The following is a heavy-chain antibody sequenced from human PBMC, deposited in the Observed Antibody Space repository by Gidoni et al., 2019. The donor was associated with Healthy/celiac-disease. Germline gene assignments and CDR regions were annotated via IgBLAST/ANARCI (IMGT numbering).Heavy chain of an antibody. V-gene: IGHV3-23*01. CDR1: GFTFSSYA. CDR3: AKDRLLRFLDY. CDR2: IGGSGGST. D-gene: IGHD3-3*01. Sequence: EVQLLESGGGLVQPGGSLRLSCAACGFTFSSYAMSWVRQAPGKGLEGVSAIGGSGGSTYYADSVKGRFTISRDNSKNTLYLQMNSLRAEDTAVYYCAKDRLLRFLDYWGQGTLVTVSS. J-gene: IGHJ4*02.